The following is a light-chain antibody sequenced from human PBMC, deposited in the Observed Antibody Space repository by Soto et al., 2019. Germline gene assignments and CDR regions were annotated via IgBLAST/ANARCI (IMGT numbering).Light chain of an antibody. J-gene: IGKJ4*01. V-gene: IGKV3-15*01. CDR3: QQYNNWPLT. CDR2: GAS. CDR1: QSISSH. Sequence: IPLTQSRGTLSLSPGASAALSCMASQSISSHSPRYQHNPGQAPRLLIYGASTRATGIPARFSGSASGTEFTLTISSLQSEDFAIYYCQQYNNWPLTFGGGTKVDI.